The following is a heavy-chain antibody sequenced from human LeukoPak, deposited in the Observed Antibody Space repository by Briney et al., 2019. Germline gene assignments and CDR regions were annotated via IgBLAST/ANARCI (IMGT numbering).Heavy chain of an antibody. CDR1: GFTFSSYG. CDR2: VWYDGSKK. D-gene: IGHD3-22*01. CDR3: ARGVGYYDSSGTIDY. V-gene: IGHV3-33*08. J-gene: IGHJ4*02. Sequence: PGGSLRLSCAASGFTFSSYGMHWVRQAPGKGLEWVAVVWYDGSKKYSADSVKGRITISRDDSKNTLYLQMNSLRAEDTAVYYCARGVGYYDSSGTIDYWGQGTPVTVSS.